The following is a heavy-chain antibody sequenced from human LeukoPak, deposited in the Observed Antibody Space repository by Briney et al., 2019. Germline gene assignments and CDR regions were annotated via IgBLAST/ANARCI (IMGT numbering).Heavy chain of an antibody. CDR3: AKDTGGTYCGGDCYSASGY. Sequence: AXSGFTFSNXXXXXVRXXPGXXXXXXXXXXGSGGSTYYADSVKGRFTISRDNSKNTLYLQMNSLRAEDTAVYYCAKDTGGTYCGGDCYSASGYWGQGTLVTVSS. J-gene: IGHJ4*02. V-gene: IGHV3-23*01. D-gene: IGHD2-21*02. CDR2: XXGSGGST. CDR1: GFTFSNXX.